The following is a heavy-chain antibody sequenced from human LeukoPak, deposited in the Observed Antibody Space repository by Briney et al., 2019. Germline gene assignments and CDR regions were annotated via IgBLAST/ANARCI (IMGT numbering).Heavy chain of an antibody. CDR2: ISGGGGSI. V-gene: IGHV3-23*01. CDR1: GFTFNSYA. Sequence: GGSLRLSCAASGFTFNSYAMTWVRQAPGKGLEWVSTISGGGGSIYYADSVKGRFTISRDNSRNTLYLQVNSLRAEDTAVYYCAKAYGSSDYYYMEIFYFDYWGQGTLVTVSS. D-gene: IGHD3-22*01. J-gene: IGHJ4*02. CDR3: AKAYGSSDYYYMEIFYFDY.